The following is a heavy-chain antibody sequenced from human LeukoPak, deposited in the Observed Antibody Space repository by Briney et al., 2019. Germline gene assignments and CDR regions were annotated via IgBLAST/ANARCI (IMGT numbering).Heavy chain of an antibody. J-gene: IGHJ6*02. Sequence: SGGSLRLSCAASGFTFTTYWMHWVRQAPGKGLVWVSHINSDGSITSCADSVKGRFTISRDNAKNTLYLQMNSLRAEDTAVYYCARDAVDTANAVWGQGTTVIVSS. CDR2: INSDGSIT. D-gene: IGHD5-18*01. CDR1: GFTFTTYW. V-gene: IGHV3-74*01. CDR3: ARDAVDTANAV.